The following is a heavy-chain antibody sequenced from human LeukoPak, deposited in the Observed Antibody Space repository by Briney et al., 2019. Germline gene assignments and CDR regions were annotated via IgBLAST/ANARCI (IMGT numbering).Heavy chain of an antibody. D-gene: IGHD1-26*01. CDR2: IKHIGST. J-gene: IGHJ4*02. CDR3: GREDMHGKFYY. Sequence: PSETLSLTGAGYGGSFSGYYWSWIRQPPRKGLDWIGEIKHIGSTNYNPPPKSRLTISLHKSKNHFPLKLRSVTPADPAVYYCGREDMHGKFYYWGTGTLVTV. V-gene: IGHV4-34*01. CDR1: GGSFSGYY.